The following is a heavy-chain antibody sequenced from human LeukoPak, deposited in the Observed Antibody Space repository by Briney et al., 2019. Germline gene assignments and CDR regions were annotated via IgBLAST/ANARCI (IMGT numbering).Heavy chain of an antibody. CDR1: GFTFSSYS. CDR2: IYSRGGT. CDR3: ARKTDSSGSGDY. V-gene: IGHV3-53*01. J-gene: IGHJ4*02. D-gene: IGHD3-22*01. Sequence: GGSLRLSCAASGFTFSSYSMNWVRQAPGKGLECVSVIYSRGGTYYADSVQGRFTISRDASKNTLFLQMNSLRADDTAVYYCARKTDSSGSGDYWGQGTLVTVSS.